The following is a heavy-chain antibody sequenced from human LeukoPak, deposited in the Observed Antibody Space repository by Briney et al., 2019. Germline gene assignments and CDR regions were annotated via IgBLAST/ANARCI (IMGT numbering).Heavy chain of an antibody. J-gene: IGHJ6*03. D-gene: IGHD4-11*01. CDR2: IYYSGST. CDR3: ARLPGVTTVDYYYYYMDV. V-gene: IGHV4-59*01. CDR1: GGSISNYY. Sequence: SETLSLTCTVSGGSISNYYWSWIRQPPGKGLEWIRYIYYSGSTNYNPSLKSRVTISVDTSKNQFSLKLTSVTAADTAVYYCARLPGVTTVDYYYYYMDVWGKGTTVTVSS.